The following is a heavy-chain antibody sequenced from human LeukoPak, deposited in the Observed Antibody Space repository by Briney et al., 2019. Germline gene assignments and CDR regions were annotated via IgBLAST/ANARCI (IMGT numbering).Heavy chain of an antibody. CDR3: ARHYGC. CDR2: IYDSGST. J-gene: IGHJ4*02. D-gene: IGHD3-10*01. V-gene: IGHV4-39*01. Sequence: SETLSLTCAVSGGSIRSSYYYWGWIRQPPGKGLEWIGSIYDSGSTYYSPSLKSRVTISVDTSKNQFSLKLSSVTAADTAVYYCARHYGCWGQGTLVTVSS. CDR1: GGSIRSSYYY.